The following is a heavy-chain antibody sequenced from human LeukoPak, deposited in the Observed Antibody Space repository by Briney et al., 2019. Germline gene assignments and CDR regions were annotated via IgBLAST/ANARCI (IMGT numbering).Heavy chain of an antibody. J-gene: IGHJ4*02. V-gene: IGHV4-34*01. CDR2: INHSGST. CDR1: GGSFSGYY. CDR3: TRVTGYSSGMIFDY. Sequence: SETLSPTCAVYGGSFSGYYWSWIRQPPGKGLEWIGEINHSGSTNYNPSLKSRVNISVDTSKNQFSLKLSSVTAADTAVYYCTRVTGYSSGMIFDYWGQGTLVTVSS. D-gene: IGHD6-19*01.